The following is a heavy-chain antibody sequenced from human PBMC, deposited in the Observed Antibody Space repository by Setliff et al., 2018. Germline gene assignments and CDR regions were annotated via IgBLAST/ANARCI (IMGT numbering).Heavy chain of an antibody. CDR3: SRLVRYCTTTSCQRLSGDEY. V-gene: IGHV1-18*01. J-gene: IGHJ4*02. Sequence: ASVKVSCKASGHFLSSYGVTWVRQAPGRGLQWMGWISPYNGHTNYAQKFQARVTMTTDTSTTTAYMELRSLTSEDTAVYYCSRLVRYCTTTSCQRLSGDEYWGQGTAVTVSS. D-gene: IGHD2-2*01. CDR1: GHFLSSYG. CDR2: ISPYNGHT.